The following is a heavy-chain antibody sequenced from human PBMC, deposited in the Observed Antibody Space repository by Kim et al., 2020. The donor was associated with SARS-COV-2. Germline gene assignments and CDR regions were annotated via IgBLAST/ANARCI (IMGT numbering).Heavy chain of an antibody. CDR1: GGSISSYY. V-gene: IGHV4-4*07. CDR3: ARDEMVYAPQGYYYYYYGMDV. Sequence: SETLSLTCTVSGGSISSYYWSWIRQPAGKGLEWIGRIYTSGSTNYNPSLKSRVTMSVDTSKNQFSLKLSSVTAADTAVYYCARDEMVYAPQGYYYYYYGMDVWGQGTTVTVSS. CDR2: IYTSGST. D-gene: IGHD2-8*01. J-gene: IGHJ6*02.